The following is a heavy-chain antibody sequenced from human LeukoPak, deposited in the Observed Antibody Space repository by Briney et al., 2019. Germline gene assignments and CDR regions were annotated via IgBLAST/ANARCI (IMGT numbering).Heavy chain of an antibody. CDR3: ARVEEGYGSGRRENYYYYYMDV. CDR2: IYYSGGT. Sequence: SETLSLTCTVSGGSISSYYWSWIRQPPGKGLEWIGYIYYSGGTNYSPSLKSRVTISVDTSKNQFSLKVSSVTAADTAVYYCARVEEGYGSGRRENYYYYYMDVWGKGTTVTISS. V-gene: IGHV4-59*01. D-gene: IGHD3-10*01. CDR1: GGSISSYY. J-gene: IGHJ6*03.